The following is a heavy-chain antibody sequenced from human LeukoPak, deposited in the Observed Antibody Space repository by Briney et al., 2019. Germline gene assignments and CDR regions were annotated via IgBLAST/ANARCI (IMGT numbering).Heavy chain of an antibody. CDR3: ARERGGNSPFDS. D-gene: IGHD4-23*01. Sequence: ASVKVSCKTSGYTFTGYYMHWVRQGAGQGLEWMGWINPNSSVANYAQRFQGRVTMTTDTSISAAYMELRWLTSDDTAVYYCARERGGNSPFDSWGQGTLVTVSS. CDR2: INPNSSVA. J-gene: IGHJ4*02. V-gene: IGHV1-2*02. CDR1: GYTFTGYY.